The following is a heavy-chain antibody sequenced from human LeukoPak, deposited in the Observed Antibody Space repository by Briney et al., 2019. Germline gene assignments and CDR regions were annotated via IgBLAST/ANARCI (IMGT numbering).Heavy chain of an antibody. Sequence: KSGGSLRLSCAASGFSFSTHSMNWVRQAPGKGLEWVSYISHTANDIYYGESVRGRFTISRDNAKNSVYLQMHSLRAEDTAVYYCAGDGTGVLPGDAFDIWSQGTMVTVSS. J-gene: IGHJ3*02. CDR1: GFSFSTHS. CDR3: AGDGTGVLPGDAFDI. V-gene: IGHV3-21*05. D-gene: IGHD1-1*01. CDR2: ISHTANDI.